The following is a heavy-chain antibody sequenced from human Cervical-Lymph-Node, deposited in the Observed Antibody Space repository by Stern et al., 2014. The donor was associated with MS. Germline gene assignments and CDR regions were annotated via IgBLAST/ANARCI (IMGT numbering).Heavy chain of an antibody. Sequence: EVQLVQSGGGLVQPGGSLRLSCAASGFTFSSYRMNWVRQAPGKGLEWVSYISTSSATIYNADSVKGRFTISRDNAKNSLYLQMNGLRAEDTAVYYCARDGSGYYVDQWGQGTLVTVSS. CDR3: ARDGSGYYVDQ. CDR2: ISTSSATI. D-gene: IGHD3-3*01. J-gene: IGHJ4*02. V-gene: IGHV3-48*01. CDR1: GFTFSSYR.